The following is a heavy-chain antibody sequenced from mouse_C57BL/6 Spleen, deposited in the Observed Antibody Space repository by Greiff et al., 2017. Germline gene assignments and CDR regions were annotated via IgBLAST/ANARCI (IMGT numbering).Heavy chain of an antibody. CDR2: ISDGGRYT. CDR1: GFTFSSYA. V-gene: IGHV5-4*01. Sequence: EVKLVESGGGLVKPGGSLKLSCAASGFTFSSYAMSWVRQTPEKRLAWVATISDGGRYTYYPDNVKGRFTISRDNAKNNLYLQMSHLKSKDTAMYYCAREGYDYDDGDSFDYWGKGTTLTVSS. D-gene: IGHD2-4*01. CDR3: AREGYDYDDGDSFDY. J-gene: IGHJ2*01.